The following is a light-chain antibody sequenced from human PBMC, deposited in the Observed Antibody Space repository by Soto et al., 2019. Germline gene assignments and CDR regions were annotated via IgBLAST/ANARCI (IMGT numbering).Light chain of an antibody. J-gene: IGLJ3*02. CDR3: QSYDSSLSGWV. CDR1: TGYD. V-gene: IGLV1-40*01. CDR2: DNS. Sequence: QSVLTQPPSVSGAPGQRVTISCTGSTGYDVHWYQQFPGTAPKLLIHDNSIRPSGVPDRFSGSKSGTSASLAITGLQAEDEADYYCQSYDSSLSGWVLGGGTKLTVL.